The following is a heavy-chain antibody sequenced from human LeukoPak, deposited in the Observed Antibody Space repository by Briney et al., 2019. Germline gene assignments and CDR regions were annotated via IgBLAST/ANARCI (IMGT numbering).Heavy chain of an antibody. CDR3: ARLTQQLADDY. CDR2: ITSSSSYI. J-gene: IGHJ4*02. V-gene: IGHV3-21*01. D-gene: IGHD6-13*01. CDR1: GFTFSSYT. Sequence: GGSLRLSCAASGFTFSSYTMNWVRQAPGKGPEWVSSITSSSSYIYYADSVKGRFTISRDNAKNSLYLQMNSLRAEDTAVYYCARLTQQLADDYWGQGTLVTVSS.